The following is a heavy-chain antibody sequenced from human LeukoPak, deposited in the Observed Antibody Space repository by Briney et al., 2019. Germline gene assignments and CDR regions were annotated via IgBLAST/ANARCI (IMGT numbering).Heavy chain of an antibody. V-gene: IGHV3-7*01. CDR2: IKQDGSEK. CDR3: ARDGGAGSSYYYYGMDV. D-gene: IGHD3-10*01. CDR1: GFTFSSYW. J-gene: IGHJ6*02. Sequence: GGSLRLSCAASGFTFSSYWMSWVRQAPGKGLEWVANIKQDGSEKYYVDSVKGGFTISRDNAKNSLYLQMNSLRAEDTAVYYCARDGGAGSSYYYYGMDVWGQGTTVTVSS.